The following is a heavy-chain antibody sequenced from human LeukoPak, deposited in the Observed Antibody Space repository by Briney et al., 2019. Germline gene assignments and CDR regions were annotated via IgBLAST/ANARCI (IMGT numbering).Heavy chain of an antibody. J-gene: IGHJ3*02. Sequence: SETLSLTCTVSGGSISSYYWSWIRQPAGKGLEWIGRIYTSGSTNYNPSLKSRVTMSVDTSKNQFSLKLSSVTAADTAVYYCARVIGDFWSGYYSFVKGNDAFDIWGQGTMVTVSS. CDR3: ARVIGDFWSGYYSFVKGNDAFDI. D-gene: IGHD3-3*01. CDR1: GGSISSYY. V-gene: IGHV4-4*07. CDR2: IYTSGST.